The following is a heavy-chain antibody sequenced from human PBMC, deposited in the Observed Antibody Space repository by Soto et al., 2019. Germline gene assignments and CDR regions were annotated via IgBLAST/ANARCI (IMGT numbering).Heavy chain of an antibody. CDR2: IYHGGST. J-gene: IGHJ4*02. Sequence: QVQLQESGPGLVKPSGTLSLTCAVSGGSISSSNWWSWVRQPPGKGLEWIGEIYHGGSTNYNTSLTSRVTIPVDQSKNPFSLNLSSVTAAPPAVYYCASSCGWTLTDYWGQGTLVTVSS. CDR3: ASSCGWTLTDY. V-gene: IGHV4-4*02. D-gene: IGHD6-19*01. CDR1: GGSISSSNW.